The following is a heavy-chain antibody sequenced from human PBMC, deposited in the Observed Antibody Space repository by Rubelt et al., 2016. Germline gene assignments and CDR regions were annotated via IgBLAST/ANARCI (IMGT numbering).Heavy chain of an antibody. CDR2: IYYSGST. CDR3: GRAPLQAPIDY. D-gene: IGHD4-11*01. J-gene: IGHJ4*02. V-gene: IGHV4-39*07. CDR1: GGSISSSSYY. Sequence: QLQLQESGPGLVKPSETLSLTCTVSGGSISSSSYYWGWIRQPPGKGLEWIGSIYYSGSTYYNPSLKSRVTISVDTSKNQFSRKRTAVGAADTAVYYWGRAPLQAPIDYWGQGTLVTVSS.